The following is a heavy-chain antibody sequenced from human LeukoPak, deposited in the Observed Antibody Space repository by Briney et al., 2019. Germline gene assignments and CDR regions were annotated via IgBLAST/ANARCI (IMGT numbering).Heavy chain of an antibody. V-gene: IGHV4-34*01. CDR3: ARKAYYYYMDV. Sequence: SETLSLTCAVYGGSFSGYYWGWIRQPPGKGLEWIGEINHSGSTNYNPSLKSRVTISVDTSKNQFSLKLSSVTAADTAVYYCARKAYYYYMDVWGKGTTVTVSS. CDR2: INHSGST. CDR1: GGSFSGYY. J-gene: IGHJ6*03.